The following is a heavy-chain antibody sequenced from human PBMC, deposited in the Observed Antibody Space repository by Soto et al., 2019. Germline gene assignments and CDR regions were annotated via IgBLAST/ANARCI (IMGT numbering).Heavy chain of an antibody. J-gene: IGHJ2*01. Sequence: QVQLQESGPGLVKPSETLSLTCTVSGGSVSSXYWXWIRQSPGEGREWIGYISNSGNTNYNPSLXXXXXXXXXXSXXXXXXXXXXXXXXXXAXXXXXSXATYFNLWGRGTLVTVSS. CDR1: GGSVSSXY. V-gene: IGHV4-59*02. CDR2: ISNSGNT. CDR3: XSXATYFNL.